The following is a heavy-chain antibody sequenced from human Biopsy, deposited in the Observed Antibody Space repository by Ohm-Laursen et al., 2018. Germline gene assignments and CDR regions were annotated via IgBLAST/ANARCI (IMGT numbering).Heavy chain of an antibody. J-gene: IGHJ6*02. Sequence: SLRLSCTASGFIFSYCGMHWVRQAPGKGLEWVAVISSDGSNKYYADSVKGRFTISRDNSKDTLYLQLNSLRAEDTAVYYCAKDGVVVGAGGDPYYYGMDVWGQGTTVTVSS. CDR1: GFIFSYCG. CDR2: ISSDGSNK. D-gene: IGHD2-15*01. V-gene: IGHV3-30*18. CDR3: AKDGVVVGAGGDPYYYGMDV.